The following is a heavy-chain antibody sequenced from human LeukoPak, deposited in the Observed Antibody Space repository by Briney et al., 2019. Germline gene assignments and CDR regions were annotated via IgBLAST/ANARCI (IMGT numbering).Heavy chain of an antibody. J-gene: IGHJ4*02. D-gene: IGHD6-19*01. Sequence: SETLSLTCTVSGGSISGNYWTWIRQPPGKGLDHIGHVFYTGSTNYSPSLKSRVTISIDTSKSHFSLKLTSVTAADTAVYYCARAVAMAGTFKFDFWGQGTLVTVSP. CDR3: ARAVAMAGTFKFDF. CDR1: GGSISGNY. V-gene: IGHV4-59*01. CDR2: VFYTGST.